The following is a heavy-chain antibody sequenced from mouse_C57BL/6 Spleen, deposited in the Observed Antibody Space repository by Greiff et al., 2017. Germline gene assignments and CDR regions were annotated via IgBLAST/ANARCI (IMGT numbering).Heavy chain of an antibody. J-gene: IGHJ2*01. CDR3: TRHDYDERSFDY. CDR2: ISSGGDYI. Sequence: EVKVVESGEGLVKPGGSLKLSCAASGFTFSSYAMSWVRQTPEKRLEWVAYISSGGDYIYYADTVKGRFTISRDNARNTLYLQMSSLKSEDTAMYYCTRHDYDERSFDYWGQGTTLTVSS. CDR1: GFTFSSYA. V-gene: IGHV5-9-1*02. D-gene: IGHD2-4*01.